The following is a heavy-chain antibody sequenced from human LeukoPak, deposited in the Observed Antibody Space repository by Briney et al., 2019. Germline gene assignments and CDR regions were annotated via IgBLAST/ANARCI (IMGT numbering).Heavy chain of an antibody. Sequence: ASVKVSCKASGYTFTSYAMHWVRQAPGQRLEWMGWINAGNGNIKYSQKFQGRVTITRDTSASTAYMELSSLRSEDTAVYYCAREDQWLVRYGMDVWGQGTTVTVSS. J-gene: IGHJ6*02. CDR1: GYTFTSYA. V-gene: IGHV1-3*01. CDR2: INAGNGNI. CDR3: AREDQWLVRYGMDV. D-gene: IGHD6-19*01.